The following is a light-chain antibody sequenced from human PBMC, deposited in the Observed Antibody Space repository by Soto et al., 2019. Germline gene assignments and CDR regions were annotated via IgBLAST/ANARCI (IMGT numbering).Light chain of an antibody. Sequence: DIVMTQSADSLAVSLGERATINCKSSQSVLYSSNNKNHLAWYQQKPGQPPRLVIYWASTRESGVPDRFSGSGSGTDFTLTIRSLQAEDVAVYYCYQYFSTPLTLGGGTKVDTK. CDR2: WAS. J-gene: IGKJ4*01. CDR3: YQYFSTPLT. CDR1: QSVLYSSNNKNH. V-gene: IGKV4-1*01.